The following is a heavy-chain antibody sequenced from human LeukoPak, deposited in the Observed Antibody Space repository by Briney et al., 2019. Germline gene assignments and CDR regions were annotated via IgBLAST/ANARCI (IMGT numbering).Heavy chain of an antibody. J-gene: IGHJ3*02. CDR3: AREDGSWAFDI. V-gene: IGHV3-74*01. Sequence: GGSLRLPCAASGFTFSSYWMQWVRQAPGKGLVWVSRINSDGSSTSYADSVKGRFTISRDNAKNTLYLQMKSLRAEDTAVYYCAREDGSWAFDIWGQGTMVTVSS. CDR1: GFTFSSYW. CDR2: INSDGSST. D-gene: IGHD3-10*01.